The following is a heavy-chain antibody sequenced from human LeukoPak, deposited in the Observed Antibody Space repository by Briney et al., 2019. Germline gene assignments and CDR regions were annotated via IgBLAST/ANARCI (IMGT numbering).Heavy chain of an antibody. CDR2: ISYDGSNK. CDR1: GFVFSTYG. Sequence: GTSLRLSCAASGFVFSTYGMHWVRQAPGKGLEWVAVISYDGSNKYYADSVKGRFTISRDNSKNTLYLQMNSLRAEDTAVYYCAKAYGDYGIDYWGQGTLVTVSS. CDR3: AKAYGDYGIDY. V-gene: IGHV3-30*18. D-gene: IGHD4-17*01. J-gene: IGHJ4*02.